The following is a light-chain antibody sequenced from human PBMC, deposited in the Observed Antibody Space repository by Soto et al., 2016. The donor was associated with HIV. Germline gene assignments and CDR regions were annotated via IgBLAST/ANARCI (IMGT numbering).Light chain of an antibody. CDR1: QNISKY. J-gene: IGKJ5*01. CDR3: QQHYSVPYT. Sequence: DIQLTQSPSSLSADFGDRVTIFCRASQNISKYLNWYHQRRGSAPQLLIYTASNLQSGVPPRISGTTSGTEFSLTIDSLQSDDFGIFFCQQHYSVPYTFGQGTRL. CDR2: TAS. V-gene: IGKV1-39*01.